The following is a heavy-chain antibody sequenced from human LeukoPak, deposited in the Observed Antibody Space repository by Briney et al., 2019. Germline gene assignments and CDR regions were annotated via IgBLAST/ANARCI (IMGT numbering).Heavy chain of an antibody. CDR1: GESIRVYN. D-gene: IGHD3-10*01. V-gene: IGHV4-59*01. Sequence: SETLSLTCSVSGESIRVYNWTWIRQPPWHGLEWIGFVYFTGGTNYNPSLKSRLPMSIDTSNNQISMKLTSVTAVDTAVYYCVRAGGLPRDNAFVLWGQGTMVTVSS. CDR3: VRAGGLPRDNAFVL. J-gene: IGHJ3*01. CDR2: VYFTGGT.